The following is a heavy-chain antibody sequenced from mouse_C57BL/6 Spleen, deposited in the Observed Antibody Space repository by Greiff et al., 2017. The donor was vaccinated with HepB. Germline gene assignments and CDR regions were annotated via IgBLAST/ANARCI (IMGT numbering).Heavy chain of an antibody. D-gene: IGHD2-3*01. CDR1: GYAFSRYW. Sequence: QVQLQQSGAELVKPGASVKISCKASGYAFSRYWMNWVKQRPGKGLEWIGQIYPGDGDTNSNGKFKGKATLTADKSSSTAYMQLSSLTSEDSAVYFCARVMVVTSQFAYWGQGTLVTVSA. V-gene: IGHV1-80*01. J-gene: IGHJ3*01. CDR3: ARVMVVTSQFAY. CDR2: IYPGDGDT.